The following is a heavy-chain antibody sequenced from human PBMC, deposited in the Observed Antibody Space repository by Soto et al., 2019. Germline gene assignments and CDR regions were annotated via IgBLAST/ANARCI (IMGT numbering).Heavy chain of an antibody. J-gene: IGHJ3*02. Sequence: PGGSLRLSCAASGFTFSNAWMNWVRQAPGKGLEWVGRIKSKTDGGTTDYAAPVKGRFTISRDDSKNTLYLQMNSLKTEDTAVYYCTTELLWFGAWDAFDIWGQGTMVTVSS. CDR1: GFTFSNAW. CDR2: IKSKTDGGTT. CDR3: TTELLWFGAWDAFDI. V-gene: IGHV3-15*07. D-gene: IGHD3-10*01.